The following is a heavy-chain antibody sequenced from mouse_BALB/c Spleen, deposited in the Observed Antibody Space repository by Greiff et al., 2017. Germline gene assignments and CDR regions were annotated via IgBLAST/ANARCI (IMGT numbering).Heavy chain of an antibody. Sequence: VQLKESGAELVKPGASVKLSCTASGFNIKDTYMHWVKQRPEQGLEWIGRIDPANGNTKYDPKFQGKATITADTSSNTAYLQLSSLTSEDTAVYYCSRLRGDYWGQGTTLTVSS. CDR1: GFNIKDTY. V-gene: IGHV14-3*02. J-gene: IGHJ2*01. D-gene: IGHD1-1*01. CDR2: IDPANGNT. CDR3: SRLRGDY.